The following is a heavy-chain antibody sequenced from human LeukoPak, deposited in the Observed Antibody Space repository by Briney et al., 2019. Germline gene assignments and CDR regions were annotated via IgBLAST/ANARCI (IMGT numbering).Heavy chain of an antibody. CDR1: GGSISSYY. D-gene: IGHD3-10*01. CDR2: IYYSGST. J-gene: IGHJ2*01. CDR3: ARLTHGSGSRTGYFDL. Sequence: PSETLSLTCTVSGGSISSYYWSWIRQPPGKGLEWIGYIYYSGSTNYNPSLKSRVTISVDTSKNQFSLKLSSVTAADTAVYYCARLTHGSGSRTGYFDLWGRGTLVTVSS. V-gene: IGHV4-59*08.